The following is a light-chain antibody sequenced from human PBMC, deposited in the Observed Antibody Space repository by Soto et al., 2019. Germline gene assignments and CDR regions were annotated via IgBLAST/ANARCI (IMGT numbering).Light chain of an antibody. CDR2: LNSDGSH. CDR3: QTWGTGTVV. V-gene: IGLV4-69*01. J-gene: IGLJ2*01. Sequence: QPVLTQSPSASASLGASVNLTCTLSSGHSSYAIAWHQQQPEKGPRYLMKLNSDGSHSKGDGIPDRFSGSSSGAERYLTISSLQSEDDADYYCQTWGTGTVVFGGGTKLTVL. CDR1: SGHSSYA.